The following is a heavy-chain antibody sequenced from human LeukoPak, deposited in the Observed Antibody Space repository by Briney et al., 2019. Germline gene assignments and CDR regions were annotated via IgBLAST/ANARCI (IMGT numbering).Heavy chain of an antibody. CDR1: GYSFTDYY. D-gene: IGHD4-17*01. V-gene: IGHV1-2*02. Sequence: ASVKVSCKASGYSFTDYYMHWVRQAPGQGPEWMGWVNPDSGGTNYALKFQGRVTMTRDTSTSTAYMELSRLKSDDTAVYYCARGIGDYGDSGSDYWGQGTLVTVSS. CDR2: VNPDSGGT. CDR3: ARGIGDYGDSGSDY. J-gene: IGHJ4*02.